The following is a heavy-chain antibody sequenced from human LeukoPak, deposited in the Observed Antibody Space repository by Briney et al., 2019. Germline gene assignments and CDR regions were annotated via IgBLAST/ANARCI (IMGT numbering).Heavy chain of an antibody. CDR3: ARVIGGYWFDP. D-gene: IGHD5-12*01. CDR2: ISSSSSYI. J-gene: IGHJ5*02. Sequence: GSLRLSCAASGFTFSSYSMNWVRQAPGKGLEWVSSISSSSSYIYYADSVKGRFTISRDNAKNSLYLQMNSLRAEDTAVYYCARVIGGYWFDPWGQGTLVTVSS. V-gene: IGHV3-21*01. CDR1: GFTFSSYS.